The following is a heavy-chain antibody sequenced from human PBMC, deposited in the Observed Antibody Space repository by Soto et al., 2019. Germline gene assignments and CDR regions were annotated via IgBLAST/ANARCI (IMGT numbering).Heavy chain of an antibody. J-gene: IGHJ5*02. Sequence: GASVKVSCKASGYTFTTFGISWVRQAPGQGLEWLGGIIPVFAKTTYAQKFRGRITLTADEATSTAYMELSRLTSDDTAIYYCAREGGGEYDSASYKPWWFDPWGHGTLVTVSS. D-gene: IGHD2-21*01. CDR2: IIPVFAKT. CDR3: AREGGGEYDSASYKPWWFDP. CDR1: GYTFTTFG. V-gene: IGHV1-69*13.